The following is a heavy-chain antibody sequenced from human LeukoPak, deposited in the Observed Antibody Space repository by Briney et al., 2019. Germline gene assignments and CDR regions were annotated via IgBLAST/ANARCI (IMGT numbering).Heavy chain of an antibody. CDR3: AKVRGGYSLFDY. CDR1: GFTFSTYT. V-gene: IGHV3-21*04. CDR2: ISSDGSSI. D-gene: IGHD1-26*01. J-gene: IGHJ4*02. Sequence: GGSLRLSCAASGFTFSTYTITWVRQAPGKGLEWVSSISSDGSSIHYADSVKGRFTISRDNSKNTLYLQMNSLRAEDTAVYYCAKVRGGYSLFDYWGQGTLVTVSS.